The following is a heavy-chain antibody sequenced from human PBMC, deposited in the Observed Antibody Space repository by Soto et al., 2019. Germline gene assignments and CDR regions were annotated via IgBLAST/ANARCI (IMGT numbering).Heavy chain of an antibody. J-gene: IGHJ4*03. CDR1: GFTFSDYD. V-gene: IGHV3-13*01. Sequence: PGGSLRLSCAASGFTFSDYDMHWVRQVSGKGLEWVSTIGTVGDTYYPGSVKGRFTISRDNAKNSLYLHMNSLRAGDTAVYYCEKGRGGSRTNCITYCVFDDWGQGTMVTVSS. D-gene: IGHD2-15*01. CDR3: EKGRGGSRTNCITYCVFDD. CDR2: IGTVGDT.